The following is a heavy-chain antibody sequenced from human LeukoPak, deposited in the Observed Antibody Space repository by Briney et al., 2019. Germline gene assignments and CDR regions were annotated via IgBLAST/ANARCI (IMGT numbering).Heavy chain of an antibody. D-gene: IGHD6-6*01. CDR3: AREGMYSSSSYFDY. V-gene: IGHV4-59*01. Sequence: SETLSLTCTVSGGSISSYYWTWIRQPPGKGLEWIGYIYHSGSTDYNPSLKGRVTMSLDTPKKQFSLRLSSVTAADTAVYYCAREGMYSSSSYFDYWGQGILVTVSS. CDR1: GGSISSYY. J-gene: IGHJ4*02. CDR2: IYHSGST.